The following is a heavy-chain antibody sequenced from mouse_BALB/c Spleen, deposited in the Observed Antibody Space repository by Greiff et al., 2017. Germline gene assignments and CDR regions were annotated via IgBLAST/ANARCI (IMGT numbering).Heavy chain of an antibody. CDR3: ARDGYYVGFDY. D-gene: IGHD2-3*01. V-gene: IGHV1-4*02. CDR2: INPSSGYT. J-gene: IGHJ2*01. Sequence: QVQLQQSAAELARPGASVKMSCKASGYTFTSYTMHWVKQRPGQGLEWIGYINPSSGYTEYNQKFKDKTTLTADKSSSTAYMQLSSLTSEDSAVYYCARDGYYVGFDYWGQGTTLTVSA. CDR1: GYTFTSYT.